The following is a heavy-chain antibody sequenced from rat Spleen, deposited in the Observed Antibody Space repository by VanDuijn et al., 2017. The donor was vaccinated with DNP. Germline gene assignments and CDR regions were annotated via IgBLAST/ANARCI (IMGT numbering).Heavy chain of an antibody. CDR3: ATRPGSCGYAMDA. J-gene: IGHJ4*01. V-gene: IGHV5S10*01. CDR2: IIYDGSRT. D-gene: IGHD5-1*01. Sequence: EVQLVESGGGLVQPGRSLKLSCAASGFTFSDYNMAWVRQAPKKGLEWVATIIYDGSRTYYRDSVKGRFTISRDNAKSTLYLQMDSLRSEDTATYYCATRPGSCGYAMDAWGQGTSVTVSS. CDR1: GFTFSDYN.